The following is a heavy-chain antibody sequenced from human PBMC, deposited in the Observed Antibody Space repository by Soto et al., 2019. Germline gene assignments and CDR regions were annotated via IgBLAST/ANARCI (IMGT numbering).Heavy chain of an antibody. J-gene: IGHJ5*02. D-gene: IGHD6-6*01. Sequence: GGSLRLSCAASGFTFSSYGMSWVRQAPGKGLEWVSVVSGSGGTTYYADSVKGRFTISRDNSKNTLYLQMNSLRAEDTAVYYCARDLRIAAPEDAFDPWGQGTLVTVSS. V-gene: IGHV3-23*01. CDR2: VSGSGGTT. CDR3: ARDLRIAAPEDAFDP. CDR1: GFTFSSYG.